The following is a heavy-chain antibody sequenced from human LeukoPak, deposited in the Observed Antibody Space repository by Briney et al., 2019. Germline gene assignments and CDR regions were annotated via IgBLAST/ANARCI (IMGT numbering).Heavy chain of an antibody. CDR3: ARAKRGYCSGGSCYRIDY. D-gene: IGHD2-15*01. CDR2: IYYSGST. CDR1: GGSISSYY. Sequence: SETLSLTCTVSGGSISSYYWSWIRQPPGKGLEWIGYIYYSGSTNYNPSLKSRVTISVDTSKNQFSLKLSSVTAADTAVYYCARAKRGYCSGGSCYRIDYWGQGTLVTVSS. J-gene: IGHJ4*02. V-gene: IGHV4-59*08.